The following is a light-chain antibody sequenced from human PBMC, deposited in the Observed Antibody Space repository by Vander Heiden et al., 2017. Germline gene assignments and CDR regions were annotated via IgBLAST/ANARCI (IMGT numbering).Light chain of an antibody. CDR2: EVT. J-gene: IGLJ1*01. V-gene: IGLV2-8*01. Sequence: QSALTQPPSASGSPGQSVTISCTGTSRDVGADNYVAWYQHPPGKVPKVIIDEVTKRPSGVPDRFSGSKSGNTASLTISGLQAEDEADYYCSSNAVTHYVFGTGTKVTVL. CDR1: SRDVGADNY. CDR3: SSNAVTHYV.